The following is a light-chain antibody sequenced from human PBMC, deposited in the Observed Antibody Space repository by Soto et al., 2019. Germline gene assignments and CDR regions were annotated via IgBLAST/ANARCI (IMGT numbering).Light chain of an antibody. CDR3: QQYGSSAWT. Sequence: ETVLTQSPGTLSLSPGERATLSCRASQSVSSSYLAWYQHKPGQAPRLLIYGASSRATGIPDRFSGSGFGTDFTLTISRLEPEDFAVYYCQQYGSSAWTLGQGTKVDIK. V-gene: IGKV3-20*01. CDR2: GAS. CDR1: QSVSSSY. J-gene: IGKJ1*01.